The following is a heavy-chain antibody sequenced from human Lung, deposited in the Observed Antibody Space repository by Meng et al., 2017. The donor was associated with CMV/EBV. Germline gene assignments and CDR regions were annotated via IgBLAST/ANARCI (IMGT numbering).Heavy chain of an antibody. D-gene: IGHD6-13*01. J-gene: IGHJ6*02. CDR1: GYTFTSYY. Sequence: SVXVSXXASGYTFTSYYMHWVRQAPGQGLEWMGIINPSGGSTSYAQKFQGRVTMTRDTSTSTVYMELSSLRFEDTAVYYCARDLAAAGTGSGWDYYYYGMDVWGQGXTVTVSS. CDR2: INPSGGST. CDR3: ARDLAAAGTGSGWDYYYYGMDV. V-gene: IGHV1-46*01.